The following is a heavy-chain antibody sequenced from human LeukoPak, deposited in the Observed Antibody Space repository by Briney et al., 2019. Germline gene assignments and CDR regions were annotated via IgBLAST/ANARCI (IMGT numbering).Heavy chain of an antibody. D-gene: IGHD5-18*01. CDR1: GYSFISYW. V-gene: IGHV5-51*01. CDR2: IYPGDSDT. CDR3: ARGSSGYTYGFDY. J-gene: IGHJ4*02. Sequence: GESLKISCKGSGYSFISYWIGWVRQMPVKGLEWMGIIYPGDSDTRYSPSFQGQVTISADKSIRNAYLQWSSLKASDTAMYYCARGSSGYTYGFDYWGQGTLVTVSS.